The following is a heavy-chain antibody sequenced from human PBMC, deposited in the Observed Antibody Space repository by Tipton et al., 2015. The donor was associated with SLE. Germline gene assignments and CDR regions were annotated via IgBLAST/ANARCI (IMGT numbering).Heavy chain of an antibody. CDR2: IFYSGST. CDR1: GGSITSYH. V-gene: IGHV4-59*01. D-gene: IGHD1-26*01. Sequence: TLSLTCTVSGGSITSYHWGWIRQVPEKGLEWIGYIFYSGSTNYYPSLKSRVTMSVDPSKNQFSLKLSSVTAADTAVYYCARARVNTVDSGSLYFYLWGRGTLVTVSS. CDR3: ARARVNTVDSGSLYFYL. J-gene: IGHJ2*01.